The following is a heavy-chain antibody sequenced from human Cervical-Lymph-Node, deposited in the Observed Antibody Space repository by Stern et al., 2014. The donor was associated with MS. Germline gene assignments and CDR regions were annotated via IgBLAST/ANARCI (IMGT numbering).Heavy chain of an antibody. J-gene: IGHJ4*02. Sequence: QVQLQESGPGLVKPSQTLSLTCTVSGGSISSGGYYWSRIRPHPGKGLEWIGYIYYSGSTYYNPSLKSLVTISVDTSKNQFSLKLSSVTAADTAVYYCARAPISMVRGVIIGFDYWGQGTLVTVSS. V-gene: IGHV4-31*01. CDR2: IYYSGST. D-gene: IGHD3-10*01. CDR3: ARAPISMVRGVIIGFDY. CDR1: GGSISSGGYY.